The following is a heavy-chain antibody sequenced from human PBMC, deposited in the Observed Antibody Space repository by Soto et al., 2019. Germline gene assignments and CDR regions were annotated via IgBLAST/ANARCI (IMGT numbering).Heavy chain of an antibody. CDR3: ATRITVFGLLIPPFDH. CDR1: GWSVNGYY. Sequence: XETLSLTCSVDGWSVNGYYWNWIRQPPGKGLEWIGEINHTGGTHYNPSLKSRVTMSVDTSKNQFSLRLSSATAADTAIYYCATRITVFGLLIPPFDHWGQGTQVTVSS. V-gene: IGHV4-34*01. D-gene: IGHD3-3*01. CDR2: INHTGGT. J-gene: IGHJ5*02.